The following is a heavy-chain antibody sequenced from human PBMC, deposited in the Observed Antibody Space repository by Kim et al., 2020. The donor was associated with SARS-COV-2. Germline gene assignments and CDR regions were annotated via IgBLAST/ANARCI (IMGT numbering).Heavy chain of an antibody. Sequence: SETLSLTCTVSGVPVSTTTYYWTWIRQSPRTGLEWIGYVYYSGTTDYNPSLKSRVTISMDTVKNEFSLRLTSMTVADTAVYYCARGAARIFDIWGQGTLVTVSS. CDR1: GVPVSTTTYY. D-gene: IGHD6-6*01. CDR3: ARGAARIFDI. V-gene: IGHV4-31*03. CDR2: VYYSGTT. J-gene: IGHJ4*02.